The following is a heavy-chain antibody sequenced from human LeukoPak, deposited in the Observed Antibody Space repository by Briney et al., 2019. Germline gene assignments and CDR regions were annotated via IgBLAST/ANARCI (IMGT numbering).Heavy chain of an antibody. CDR1: GGSFSGYY. V-gene: IGHV4-34*01. D-gene: IGHD2-2*01. CDR2: INHSGST. J-gene: IGHJ6*03. Sequence: SETLSLTCAVYGGSFSGYYWSWIRQPPGKGLEWIGEINHSGSTNYNPSLKSRVTISVGTSKNQFSLKLSSVTAADTAVYYCARGVLGVVPAAMDVWGKGTTVTVSS. CDR3: ARGVLGVVPAAMDV.